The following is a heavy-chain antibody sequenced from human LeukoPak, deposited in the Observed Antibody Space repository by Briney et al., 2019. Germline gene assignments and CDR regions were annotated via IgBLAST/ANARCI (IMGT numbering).Heavy chain of an antibody. J-gene: IGHJ6*02. CDR1: GFTFSTYW. CDR2: IKQDGSEK. CDR3: ARGQDSSGHYYVYYYYYGMDV. D-gene: IGHD3-22*01. V-gene: IGHV3-7*03. Sequence: GGSLRLSCAASGFTFSTYWMNWVRQAPGKGLEWVANIKQDGSEKYYVDSVKGRFTLSRDSAKNSLYLQMNSLRAEDTAMYYCARGQDSSGHYYVYYYYYGMDVWGQGTTVTVSS.